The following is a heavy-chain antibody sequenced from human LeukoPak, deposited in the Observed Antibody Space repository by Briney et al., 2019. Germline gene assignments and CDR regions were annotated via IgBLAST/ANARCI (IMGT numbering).Heavy chain of an antibody. V-gene: IGHV3-48*02. CDR1: GFTFSSYS. CDR3: AREGLIVVVPAAMVDDYYYYYGMDV. J-gene: IGHJ6*02. D-gene: IGHD2-2*01. Sequence: GGSLRLSCAASGFTFSSYSMNWVRQAPGKGLEWVSYISSSSSTIYYADSVKGRFTISRDNAKNSLYLQMNSLRDEDTAVYYCAREGLIVVVPAAMVDDYYYYYGMDVWGQGTTVTVSS. CDR2: ISSSSSTI.